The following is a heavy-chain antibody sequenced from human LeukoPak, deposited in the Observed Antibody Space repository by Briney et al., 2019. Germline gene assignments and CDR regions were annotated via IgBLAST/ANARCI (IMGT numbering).Heavy chain of an antibody. CDR1: GGSISSGGYS. Sequence: PSQTLSLTCAVSGGSISSGGYSWSWIRQPPGKGLEWIGYIYHSGSTYYNPSLKSRVTISVDRSKNQFSLKLSSVTAADTAVYYCARTFSSWYSYYFDYWGQGTLVAVSS. V-gene: IGHV4-30-2*01. D-gene: IGHD6-13*01. CDR3: ARTFSSWYSYYFDY. CDR2: IYHSGST. J-gene: IGHJ4*02.